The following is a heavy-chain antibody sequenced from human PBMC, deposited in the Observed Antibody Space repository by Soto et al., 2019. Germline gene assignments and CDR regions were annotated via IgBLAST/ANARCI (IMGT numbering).Heavy chain of an antibody. V-gene: IGHV4-39*01. Sequence: PSETLSLTCTVSGGSISSSSYYWGWIRQPPGKGLEWIGSIYYSGSTYYNPSLKSRVTISVDTSKNQFSLKLSSVTAADTAVYYCARQPIGSHDDSINNWFDPWGQGTLVTVSS. D-gene: IGHD1-1*01. J-gene: IGHJ5*02. CDR1: GGSISSSSYY. CDR3: ARQPIGSHDDSINNWFDP. CDR2: IYYSGST.